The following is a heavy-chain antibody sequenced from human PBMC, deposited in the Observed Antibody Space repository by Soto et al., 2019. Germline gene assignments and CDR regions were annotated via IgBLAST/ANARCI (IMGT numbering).Heavy chain of an antibody. CDR1: EFTFSSYS. Sequence: GGSLRLSCVASEFTFSSYSMNWVRQAPGKGLEWVSYISSSSNTKYYADSLKGRFTISRDNAKNSLFLQMNSLRDEDTAVYYCARGGIAMIGAYFDSWGQGTLVTVSS. J-gene: IGHJ4*02. D-gene: IGHD3-22*01. CDR2: ISSSSNTK. V-gene: IGHV3-48*02. CDR3: ARGGIAMIGAYFDS.